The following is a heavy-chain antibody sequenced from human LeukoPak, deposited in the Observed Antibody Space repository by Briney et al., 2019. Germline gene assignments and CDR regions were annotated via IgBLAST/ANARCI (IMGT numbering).Heavy chain of an antibody. Sequence: AASVKVSCKASGGTFSSDSFSWVRQAPGQGPEWMGRIIPLLGIENCAQKFQDRLTTMADKSTSTVYMELSSLRSGDTAVYYCARGDGGHDFWSNYPLDSWGQGTLVTVSS. V-gene: IGHV1-69*02. CDR2: IIPLLGIE. J-gene: IGHJ4*02. D-gene: IGHD3-3*01. CDR1: GGTFSSDS. CDR3: ARGDGGHDFWSNYPLDS.